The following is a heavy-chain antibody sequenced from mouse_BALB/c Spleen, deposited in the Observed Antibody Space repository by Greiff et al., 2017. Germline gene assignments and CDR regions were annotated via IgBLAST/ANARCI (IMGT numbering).Heavy chain of an antibody. V-gene: IGHV5-6-5*01. CDR2: ISSGGST. J-gene: IGHJ2*01. Sequence: EVQLQESGGGLVKPGGSLKLSCAASGFTFSSYAMSWVRQTPEKRLEWVASISSGGSTYYPDSVKGRFTISRDNARNILYLQMSSLRSEDTAMYYCARGAFITTAPFDYWGQGTTLTVSS. D-gene: IGHD1-2*01. CDR3: ARGAFITTAPFDY. CDR1: GFTFSSYA.